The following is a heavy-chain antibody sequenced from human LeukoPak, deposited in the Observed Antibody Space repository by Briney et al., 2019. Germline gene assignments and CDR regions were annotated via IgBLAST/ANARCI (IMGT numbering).Heavy chain of an antibody. J-gene: IGHJ3*02. CDR1: GYTFTTYG. Sequence: ASVKVCCKASGYTFTTYGISWVRQAPGQGLEWMGWISAYNGNTNYAPKFQGRVTLTTDTSTSTAYMELRSLRSDDTAIYYCARTPGYRGSWYTDAFDIWGQGTMVTVSS. CDR2: ISAYNGNT. D-gene: IGHD6-13*01. CDR3: ARTPGYRGSWYTDAFDI. V-gene: IGHV1-18*01.